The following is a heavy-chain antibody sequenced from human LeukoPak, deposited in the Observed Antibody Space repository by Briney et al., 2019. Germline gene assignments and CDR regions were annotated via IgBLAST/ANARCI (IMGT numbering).Heavy chain of an antibody. V-gene: IGHV1-8*01. Sequence: SVKVSCKASGYTFTSYDINWVRQATGQGLEWMGWMNPNTGNTGYAQKFQGRVTMTRDTSISTAYMELSSLRSDDTAVYYCARKFLGSRGYYFDYWGQGTLVTVSS. J-gene: IGHJ4*02. D-gene: IGHD3-10*01. CDR3: ARKFLGSRGYYFDY. CDR1: GYTFTSYD. CDR2: MNPNTGNT.